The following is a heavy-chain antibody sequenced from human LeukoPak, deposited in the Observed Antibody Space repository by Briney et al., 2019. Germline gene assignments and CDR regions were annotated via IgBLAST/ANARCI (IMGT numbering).Heavy chain of an antibody. CDR3: ARQLDCSGGSCYRGWFDP. V-gene: IGHV6-1*01. J-gene: IGHJ5*02. CDR2: TYYRSKWYN. Sequence: SQTLSLICAISGDSVSSNSAAWNWIRQSPSRGLEWLGRTYYRSKWYNDYAVSVKSRITINPDTSKNQFSLQLNSVTPEDTAVYYCARQLDCSGGSCYRGWFDPWGQGTLVTVSS. D-gene: IGHD2-15*01. CDR1: GDSVSSNSAA.